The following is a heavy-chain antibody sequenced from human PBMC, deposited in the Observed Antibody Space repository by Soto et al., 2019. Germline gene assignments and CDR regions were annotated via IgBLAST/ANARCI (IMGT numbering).Heavy chain of an antibody. Sequence: GGSLRLSCAASGFTFSSYSMNWVRQAPGKGLEWVSSISSNTYYIYYADSVKDRFTISRDNAKNSLYLQMHSLRAEDTAVYYCARSQPQTTFDYWGQGTLVTVSS. CDR3: ARSQPQTTFDY. V-gene: IGHV3-21*01. CDR1: GFTFSSYS. CDR2: ISSNTYYI. D-gene: IGHD2-2*01. J-gene: IGHJ4*02.